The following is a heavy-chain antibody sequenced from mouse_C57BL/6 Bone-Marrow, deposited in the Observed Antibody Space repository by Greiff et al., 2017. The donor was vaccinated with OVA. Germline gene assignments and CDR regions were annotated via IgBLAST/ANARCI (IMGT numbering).Heavy chain of an antibody. D-gene: IGHD3-2*02. CDR2: IYPRSGNT. J-gene: IGHJ3*01. V-gene: IGHV1-81*01. CDR1: GYTFTSYG. CDR3: ARSSGSPFAY. Sequence: VKLQQSGAELARPGASVKLSCKASGYTFTSYGISWVKQRPGQGLEWIGEIYPRSGNTYYNEKFKGKATLTADKSSSTAYMELRSLTSEDSAVYFCARSSGSPFAYWGQGTLVTVSA.